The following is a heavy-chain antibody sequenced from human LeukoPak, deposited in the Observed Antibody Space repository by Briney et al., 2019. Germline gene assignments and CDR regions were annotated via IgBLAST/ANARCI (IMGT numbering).Heavy chain of an antibody. D-gene: IGHD5-18*01. CDR1: GGSFSGYY. CDR3: ARGSLGYSYGRNFDY. CDR2: VNHSGST. Sequence: SETLSLTCAVYGGSFSGYYWSWIRQPPGKGLEWIGEVNHSGSTNYNPSLNSRVTISVDTSKNQFSLKLSSVTAADTAVYYCARGSLGYSYGRNFDYWGQGTLVTVSS. J-gene: IGHJ4*02. V-gene: IGHV4-34*01.